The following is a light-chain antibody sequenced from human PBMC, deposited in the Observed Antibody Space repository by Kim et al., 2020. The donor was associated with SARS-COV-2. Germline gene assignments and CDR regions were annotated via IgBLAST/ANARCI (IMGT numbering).Light chain of an antibody. CDR1: NRDIGYYNY. V-gene: IGLV2-14*03. CDR2: DVS. J-gene: IGLJ3*02. Sequence: QSALTQPASVSGSPGRSITISCTGTNRDIGYYNYVSWYQQPPGKAPKLMIYDVSNRPSGVSDRFSGSKSGNTASLTISGLQADDEADYYCSSYTSSDTWVFGGGTQLTVL. CDR3: SSYTSSDTWV.